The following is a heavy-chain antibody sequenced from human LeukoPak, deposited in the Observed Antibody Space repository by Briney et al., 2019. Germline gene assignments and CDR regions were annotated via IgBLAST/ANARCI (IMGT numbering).Heavy chain of an antibody. J-gene: IGHJ4*02. CDR1: GFTFSSYS. Sequence: GGSLRLSCAASGFTFSSYSMNWVRQAPGKGLEWVSYISSSSSTIYYADSVKGRFTISRDNAKNSLYLQMNSLRAEDTAVYYCARDPGGSSRDYWGQGTLVTVSS. CDR2: ISSSSSTI. D-gene: IGHD3-16*01. V-gene: IGHV3-48*01. CDR3: ARDPGGSSRDY.